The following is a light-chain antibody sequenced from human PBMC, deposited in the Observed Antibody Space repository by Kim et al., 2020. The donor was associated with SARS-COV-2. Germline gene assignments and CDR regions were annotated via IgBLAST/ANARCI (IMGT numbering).Light chain of an antibody. CDR2: LNSDGSH. CDR1: SGHSTNA. V-gene: IGLV4-69*01. Sequence: QLVLTQSPSASASLGASVKLTCTLSSGHSTNAIAWHQQQPEKGPRYLMKLNSDGSHNKGDGIPDRFSGSSSGAERYLTISSLQSEDEADYYCQTWGTGIWVFGGGTQPTVL. J-gene: IGLJ3*02. CDR3: QTWGTGIWV.